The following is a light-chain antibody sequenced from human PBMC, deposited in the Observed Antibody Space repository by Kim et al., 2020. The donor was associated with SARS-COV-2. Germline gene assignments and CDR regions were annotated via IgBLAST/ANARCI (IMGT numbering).Light chain of an antibody. CDR1: QSLVYSDGNTY. J-gene: IGKJ2*01. Sequence: DIVMTQSPLSLPVTLGQPASISCRSSQSLVYSDGNTYLSWFQQRPGQSPRRLIYKVSNRDSGVPDRFSGSGSATDFTLKITRVEAEDVGIYYCMQGTRSPPNTFGQGTKLEI. CDR3: MQGTRSPPNT. V-gene: IGKV2-30*01. CDR2: KVS.